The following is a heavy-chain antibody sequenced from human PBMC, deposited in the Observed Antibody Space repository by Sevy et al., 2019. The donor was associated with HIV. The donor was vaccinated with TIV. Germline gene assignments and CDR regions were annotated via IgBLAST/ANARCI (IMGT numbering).Heavy chain of an antibody. CDR3: AKNRPPRGSYFSGNGMDV. V-gene: IGHV3-30*18. CDR1: GFTFSSYD. Sequence: GGSLRLSCAASGFTFSSYDIHWVRQAPGKGLEWVAIITYDGSYRYYADSVRGRFTMSGDNSKNTMYLQMSGLSAEDTAVYYCAKNRPPRGSYFSGNGMDVWGRGTTVTVSS. D-gene: IGHD3-16*01. CDR2: ITYDGSYR. J-gene: IGHJ6*02.